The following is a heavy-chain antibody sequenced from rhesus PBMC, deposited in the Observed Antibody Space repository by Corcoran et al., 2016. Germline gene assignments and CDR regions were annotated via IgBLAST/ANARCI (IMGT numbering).Heavy chain of an antibody. CDR1: GASVRSNY. J-gene: IGHJ6*01. Sequence: QVQLQESGPGLVKPSETLALTCAVSGASVRSNYWSWIRRAPGKGLEWIGRFVGGDESTAYHPSLKSRVSISADTSKNEFSLKVTSVTAADTAVYYCARDHYNFWSANGLDSWGQGVVVTVSS. V-gene: IGHV4S2*01. CDR3: ARDHYNFWSANGLDS. D-gene: IGHD3-3*01. CDR2: FVGGDEST.